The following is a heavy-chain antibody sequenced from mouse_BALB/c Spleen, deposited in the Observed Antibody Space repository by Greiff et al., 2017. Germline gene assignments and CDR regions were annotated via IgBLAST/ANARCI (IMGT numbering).Heavy chain of an antibody. J-gene: IGHJ2*01. D-gene: IGHD2-10*02. CDR2: ISTYYGDA. CDR1: GYTFTDYA. V-gene: IGHV1S137*01. CDR3: ARKYGNYDAMDY. Sequence: QVQLQQSGAELVRPGVSVKISCKGSGYTFTDYAMHWVKQSHAKSLEWIGVISTYYGDASYNQKFKGKATMTVDKSSSTAYMELARLTSEDSAIYYCARKYGNYDAMDYWGQGTTLTVSS.